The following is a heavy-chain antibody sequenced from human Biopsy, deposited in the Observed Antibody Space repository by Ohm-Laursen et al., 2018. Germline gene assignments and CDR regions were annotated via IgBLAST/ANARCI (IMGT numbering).Heavy chain of an antibody. CDR3: AKGGHKAWLDS. D-gene: IGHD1-26*01. CDR1: GYSFTSYY. Sequence: PSVKVSCKASGYSFTSYYMHWVPQAPGPGLEWMGIINPSGGSTDYAQKFRGRVTMTRDTSTSTVYMELISLRSDDTAVYYCAKGGHKAWLDSWGQGALVTVSS. CDR2: INPSGGST. V-gene: IGHV1-46*01. J-gene: IGHJ5*01.